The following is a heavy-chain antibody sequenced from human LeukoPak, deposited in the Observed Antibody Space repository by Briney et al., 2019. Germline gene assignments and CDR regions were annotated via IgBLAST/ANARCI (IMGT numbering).Heavy chain of an antibody. V-gene: IGHV3-30-3*01. Sequence: GRSLRLSCAASGFTFSSYAMHWVRQAPGKGLEWVAVISYDGSNKYYADSVKSRFTISRDNSKNTLYLQMNSLRAEDTAVYYCARAIAAAGIPSDYWGQGTLVTVSS. CDR3: ARAIAAAGIPSDY. D-gene: IGHD6-13*01. J-gene: IGHJ4*02. CDR1: GFTFSSYA. CDR2: ISYDGSNK.